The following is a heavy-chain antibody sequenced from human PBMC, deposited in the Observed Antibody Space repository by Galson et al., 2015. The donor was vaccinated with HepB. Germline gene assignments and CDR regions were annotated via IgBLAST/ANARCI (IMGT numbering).Heavy chain of an antibody. CDR3: AIAYEMDTLFLGYDAFDI. V-gene: IGHV3-30*04. D-gene: IGHD5-24*01. CDR2: ISYTGRYT. CDR1: GFSFNYFP. Sequence: SLRLSCAASGFSFNYFPIHWVRQAPGKGLEWVAVISYTGRYTNYADFGKGRFTISGDKSKNTLYLQMNSLRADDTAVYYCAIAYEMDTLFLGYDAFDIRGQGTMVTVSS. J-gene: IGHJ3*02.